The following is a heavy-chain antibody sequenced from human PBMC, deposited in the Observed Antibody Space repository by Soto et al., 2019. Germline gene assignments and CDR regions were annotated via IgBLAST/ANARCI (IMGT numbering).Heavy chain of an antibody. CDR2: TYYRSKWYN. CDR1: GDSVSSNSAA. D-gene: IGHD5-12*01. CDR3: ARAPRLRKEYSGYDLGYYYYMDV. Sequence: SPTLSLTCAISGDSVSSNSAAWTWIRQSPSRGLEWLGRTYYRSKWYNDYAVSVKSRITINPDTSKNQFSLQLNSVTPEDTAVYYCARAPRLRKEYSGYDLGYYYYMDVWGKGTTVTVSS. J-gene: IGHJ6*03. V-gene: IGHV6-1*01.